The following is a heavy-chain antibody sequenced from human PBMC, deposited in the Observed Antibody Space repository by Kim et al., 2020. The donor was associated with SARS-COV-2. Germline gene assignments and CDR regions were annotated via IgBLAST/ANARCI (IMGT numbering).Heavy chain of an antibody. Sequence: GSTNHNPALKSRVTISVDTSKNQFALKLSSVTAADTAVYYCARGVAARGYWGQGTLSPSPQ. J-gene: IGHJ4*02. CDR3: ARGVAARGY. CDR2: GST. V-gene: IGHV4-34*01. D-gene: IGHD2-15*01.